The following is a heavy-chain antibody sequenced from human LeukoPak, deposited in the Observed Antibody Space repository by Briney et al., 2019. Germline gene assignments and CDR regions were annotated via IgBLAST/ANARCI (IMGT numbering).Heavy chain of an antibody. D-gene: IGHD4/OR15-4a*01. V-gene: IGHV3-23*01. CDR3: ANEEVPNDY. Sequence: PGGSLRLSCEVSVFPFSSHAMSWLRHAPGRGLEWVSGISISADMTYYADSVQGRFIISRDNSKNTLYLQMDSLRVEDTAVYYCANEEVPNDYWGQGTLVTVSS. CDR1: VFPFSSHA. CDR2: ISISADMT. J-gene: IGHJ4*02.